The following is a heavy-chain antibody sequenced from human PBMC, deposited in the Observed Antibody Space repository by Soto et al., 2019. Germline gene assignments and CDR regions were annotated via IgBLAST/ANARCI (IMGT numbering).Heavy chain of an antibody. CDR3: AKDRNTAMVTGDFDY. D-gene: IGHD5-18*01. J-gene: IGHJ4*01. Sequence: PGGSLRLSCAASGFTFGGYAMHWVRQVPGRGLEWVSGVSWTNISFGYADSVKGRFTISRDNAKNSLYLQMNSLRREDTAFYYCAKDRNTAMVTGDFDYWGHGTLVTVSS. CDR1: GFTFGGYA. V-gene: IGHV3-9*01. CDR2: VSWTNISF.